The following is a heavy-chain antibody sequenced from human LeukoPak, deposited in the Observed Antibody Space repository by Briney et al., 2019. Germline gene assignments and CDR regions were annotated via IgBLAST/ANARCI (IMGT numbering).Heavy chain of an antibody. J-gene: IGHJ3*02. CDR3: ARHLLGYCSSTSCYFAFDI. CDR2: IYYSGST. CDR1: GGPISSYY. V-gene: IGHV4-59*08. D-gene: IGHD2-2*01. Sequence: SETLSLTCTVSGGPISSYYWSWIRQPPGKGLEWIGYIYYSGSTNYNPSLKSRVTISVDTSENQFSLKLSSVTAADTAVYYCARHLLGYCSSTSCYFAFDIWGQGTMVTVSS.